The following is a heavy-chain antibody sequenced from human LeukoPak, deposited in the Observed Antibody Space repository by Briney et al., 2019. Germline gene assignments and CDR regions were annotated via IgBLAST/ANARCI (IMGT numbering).Heavy chain of an antibody. D-gene: IGHD2-15*01. Sequence: GGSLRLSCAASGFTFSNAWMSWVRQAPGKGLEWVSAISGSGGSTYYADSVKGRFTISRDNSKNTLYLQMNSLRAEDTAVYYCAKASSSSYHFDYWGQGTLVTASS. J-gene: IGHJ4*02. CDR2: ISGSGGST. V-gene: IGHV3-23*01. CDR1: GFTFSNAW. CDR3: AKASSSSYHFDY.